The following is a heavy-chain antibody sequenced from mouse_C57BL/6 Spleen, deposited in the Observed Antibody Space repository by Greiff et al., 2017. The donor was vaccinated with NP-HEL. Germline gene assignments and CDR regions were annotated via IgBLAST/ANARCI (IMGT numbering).Heavy chain of an antibody. V-gene: IGHV5-6*01. Sequence: EVQVVESGGDLVKPGGSLKLSCAASGFTFSSYGMSWVRQTPDKRLEWVATISSGGSYTYYPDSVKGRFTISRDNAKNTLYLQMSSLKSEDTAMYYCARDGSSYGYFDVWGTGTTVTVSS. D-gene: IGHD1-1*01. CDR3: ARDGSSYGYFDV. CDR1: GFTFSSYG. CDR2: ISSGGSYT. J-gene: IGHJ1*03.